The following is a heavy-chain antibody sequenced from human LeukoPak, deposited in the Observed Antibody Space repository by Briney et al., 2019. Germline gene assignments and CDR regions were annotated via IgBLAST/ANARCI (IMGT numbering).Heavy chain of an antibody. J-gene: IGHJ4*02. CDR2: INHSGST. V-gene: IGHV4-34*01. D-gene: IGHD6-19*01. CDR1: GGSFSGYY. CDR3: ARWPLNNSSGWEFDY. Sequence: SETLSLTCAVYGGSFSGYYWSWIRQPPGKGLEWIGEINHSGSTNYNPSLKSRVTISVDTSKNQFSLKLSSVTAADTAVYHCARWPLNNSSGWEFDYWGQGTLVTVSS.